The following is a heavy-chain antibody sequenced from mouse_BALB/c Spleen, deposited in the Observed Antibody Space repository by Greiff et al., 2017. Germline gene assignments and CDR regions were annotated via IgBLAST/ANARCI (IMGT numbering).Heavy chain of an antibody. D-gene: IGHD2-4*01. CDR1: GYTFTSYY. CDR3: TRENDYDKSAMDY. V-gene: IGHV1S81*02. CDR2: INPSNGGT. J-gene: IGHJ4*01. Sequence: QVQLQQSGPELVRPGASVKMSCKASGYTFTSYYMYWVKQRPGQGLEWIGGINPSNGGTNFNEKFKSKATLTVDKSSSTAYMQLSSLTSEDSAVYYCTRENDYDKSAMDYWGQGTSVTVSS.